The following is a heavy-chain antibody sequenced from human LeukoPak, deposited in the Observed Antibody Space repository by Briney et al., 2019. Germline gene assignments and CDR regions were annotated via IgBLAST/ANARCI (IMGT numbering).Heavy chain of an antibody. D-gene: IGHD1-1*01. CDR3: ARGQLEPYYYYMDV. J-gene: IGHJ6*03. Sequence: SETLSLTCTVSGGSIRSSTYYWGWIRQPPGEGLEGIGSIYYSGSTNYNPSLKSRVTISVDTSKNQFSLKLSSVTAADTAVYYCARGQLEPYYYYMDVWGKGTTVTVSS. V-gene: IGHV4-39*07. CDR2: IYYSGST. CDR1: GGSIRSSTYY.